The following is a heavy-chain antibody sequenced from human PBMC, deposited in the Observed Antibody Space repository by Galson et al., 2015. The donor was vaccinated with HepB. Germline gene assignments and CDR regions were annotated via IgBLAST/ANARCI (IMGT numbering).Heavy chain of an antibody. D-gene: IGHD1-14*01. V-gene: IGHV1-18*01. CDR2: ISAYNGNT. CDR1: GYTFTSYG. CDR3: ARETGVYYYYYMDV. J-gene: IGHJ6*03. Sequence: SVKVSCKASGYTFTSYGISWVRQAPGQGLEWMGWISAYNGNTNYAQKLQGRVTMTTDTSTSTAYVELRSLRSDDTAVYYCARETGVYYYYYMDVWGKGTTVTVSS.